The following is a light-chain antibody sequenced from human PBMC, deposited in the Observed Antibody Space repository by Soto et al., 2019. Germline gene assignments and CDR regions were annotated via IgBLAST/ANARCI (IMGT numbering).Light chain of an antibody. CDR3: QQRSKWPPYT. Sequence: EIVLTQSPATLSLSPGERATLSCRASQSVSSYLAWYQQKPGQAPSLLIYDASNRATGIPARFSGSGSGTDFTLTISILEPEDFAVYYCQQRSKWPPYTFGQGTKLEIK. CDR2: DAS. J-gene: IGKJ2*01. V-gene: IGKV3-11*01. CDR1: QSVSSY.